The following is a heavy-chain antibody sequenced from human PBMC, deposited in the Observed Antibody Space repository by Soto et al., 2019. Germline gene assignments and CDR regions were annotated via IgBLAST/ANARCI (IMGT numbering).Heavy chain of an antibody. CDR3: ARLIAVAGPFDY. CDR1: GYIFTSYW. J-gene: IGHJ4*02. D-gene: IGHD6-19*01. V-gene: IGHV5-51*01. CDR2: IYPGDSDA. Sequence: ESMKVTCKGSGYIFTSYWIGWVRQMPGKGLEWMGIIYPGDSDARYSPSFQGQVTISADKSISTAYLQWSSLKASDTAMYYCARLIAVAGPFDYWGQGTLVNFSS.